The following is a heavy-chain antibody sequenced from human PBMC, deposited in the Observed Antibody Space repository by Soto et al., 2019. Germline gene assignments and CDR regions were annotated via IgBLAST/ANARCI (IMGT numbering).Heavy chain of an antibody. CDR3: ARSITMVRGVYSFEKGYYYMDV. Sequence: PGGSLRLSCAASGFTFSRYSMNWVRQAPGKGLEWVSYISSSSSTIYYADSVKGRFTISRDNAKNSLYLQMNSLRAEDTAVYYCARSITMVRGVYSFEKGYYYMDVWGKGTTVTVSS. V-gene: IGHV3-48*01. CDR1: GFTFSRYS. J-gene: IGHJ6*03. D-gene: IGHD3-10*01. CDR2: ISSSSSTI.